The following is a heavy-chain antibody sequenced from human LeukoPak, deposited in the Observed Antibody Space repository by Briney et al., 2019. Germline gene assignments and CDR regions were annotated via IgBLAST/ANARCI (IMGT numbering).Heavy chain of an antibody. V-gene: IGHV4-39*01. CDR2: IYYPGST. CDR1: GGSISSNDYY. Sequence: PSETLSLTCSVSGGSISSNDYYWGWIRQPPGKGLEWIGSIYYPGSTYYNPSLKSRVTISIDTPKNQFSLKLNSVTAADTAVYYCARHTHHSAWYFGGQGTLVTVSS. J-gene: IGHJ4*02. CDR3: ARHTHHSAWYF. D-gene: IGHD6-13*01.